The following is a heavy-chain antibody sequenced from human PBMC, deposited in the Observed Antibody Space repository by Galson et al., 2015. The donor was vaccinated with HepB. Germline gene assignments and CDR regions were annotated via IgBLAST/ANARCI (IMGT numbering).Heavy chain of an antibody. D-gene: IGHD2-15*01. CDR1: GGSISSYY. CDR3: ARQIRYCSGGSCYSLDPWFDP. CDR2: IYYSGST. Sequence: TLSLTCTVSGGSISSYYWSWIRQPPGKGLEWIGYIYYSGSTNYSPSLKSRVTISVDTSKNQFSLKQSSVTAADTAVYYCARQIRYCSGGSCYSLDPWFDPWGQGTLVTVSS. V-gene: IGHV4-59*08. J-gene: IGHJ5*02.